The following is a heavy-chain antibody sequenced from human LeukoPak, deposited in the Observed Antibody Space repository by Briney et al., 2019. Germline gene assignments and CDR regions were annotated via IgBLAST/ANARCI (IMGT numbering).Heavy chain of an antibody. D-gene: IGHD6-13*01. Sequence: PSETRSLTCTVPGGSISSYYWSWIRQTPGKGMGWIGYIYYSGSTNYNPSLKSRVTISVDTSKNQYSLKLSSVTAADTAVYYCARVAIAADFDYWGQGTLVTVSS. CDR3: ARVAIAADFDY. CDR1: GGSISSYY. J-gene: IGHJ4*02. V-gene: IGHV4-59*01. CDR2: IYYSGST.